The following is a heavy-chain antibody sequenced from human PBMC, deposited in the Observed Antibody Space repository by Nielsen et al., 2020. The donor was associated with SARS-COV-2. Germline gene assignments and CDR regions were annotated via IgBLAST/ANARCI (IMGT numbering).Heavy chain of an antibody. V-gene: IGHV4-59*01. CDR1: GDSISDYY. D-gene: IGHD7-27*01. CDR2: IHRSGST. CDR3: ARAPAWGWGAFDS. Sequence: SETLSLTCSVSGDSISDYYWHWIRQAPGQGLEWVGFIHRSGSTNNHPSLKSRVTISVDTSEKHLPLRLTSVTAADTAVYYCARAPAWGWGAFDSWGQGVLVTVSS. J-gene: IGHJ4*02.